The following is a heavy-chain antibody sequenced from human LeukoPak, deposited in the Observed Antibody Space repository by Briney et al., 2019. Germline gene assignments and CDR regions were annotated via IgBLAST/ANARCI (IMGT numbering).Heavy chain of an antibody. CDR2: ISYAGSNK. J-gene: IGHJ4*02. CDR3: AKAYGSGSPPYYFDY. D-gene: IGHD3-10*01. V-gene: IGHV3-30*18. Sequence: ARSLPASRAASGFTFSSYGMHWVRQAPGKGLEWVAVISYAGSNKYYADSVKGRFTISRDNSKNTLSLQMNSLRAEDTAVYYCAKAYGSGSPPYYFDYWGQGALVSASS. CDR1: GFTFSSYG.